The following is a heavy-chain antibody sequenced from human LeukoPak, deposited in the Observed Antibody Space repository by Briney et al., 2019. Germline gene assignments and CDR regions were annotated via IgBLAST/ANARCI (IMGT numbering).Heavy chain of an antibody. J-gene: IGHJ6*02. CDR1: GDSVSSISVA. D-gene: IGHD5-18*01. CDR3: ALARSGYPHGMDV. CDR2: TYYRSKWYY. Sequence: SQTLSLTCAISGDSVSSISVAWNWIRQSPSRGLEWLGRTYYRSKWYYEYAVSVKGRININPDPSKNQFSLQLNSVTPEDTAVYYCALARSGYPHGMDVWGQGTTVTVSS. V-gene: IGHV6-1*01.